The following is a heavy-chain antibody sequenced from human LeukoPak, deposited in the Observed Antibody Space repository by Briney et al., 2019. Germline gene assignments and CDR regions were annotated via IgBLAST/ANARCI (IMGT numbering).Heavy chain of an antibody. CDR2: VYTNGVT. D-gene: IGHD2-15*01. CDR1: GGSMSSYY. V-gene: IGHV4-4*07. CDR3: ARNGPGGGYDNYYMDV. J-gene: IGHJ6*03. Sequence: SETLSLTCTVSGGSMSSYYWSWTRQAAGRGLEWVGRVYTNGVTIYNPSLSSRVTVSVDTSMNRFSLKVSSVTAADTAVYYCARNGPGGGYDNYYMDVWGKGTTVTVSS.